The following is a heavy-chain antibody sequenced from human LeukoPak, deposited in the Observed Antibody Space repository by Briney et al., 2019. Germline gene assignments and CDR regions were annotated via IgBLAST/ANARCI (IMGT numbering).Heavy chain of an antibody. CDR2: MNQDGSAK. V-gene: IGHV3-7*01. Sequence: SLRLSYAASGFTFSDCWMSWVRQAPGKGLEWVANMNQDGSAKDYVDSVKGRFTISRDNARNSLYLQMSSLRAEDTAVYYCATYTHWVAGDVWGQGTTATVSS. D-gene: IGHD3-16*01. CDR3: ATYTHWVAGDV. CDR1: GFTFSDCW. J-gene: IGHJ6*02.